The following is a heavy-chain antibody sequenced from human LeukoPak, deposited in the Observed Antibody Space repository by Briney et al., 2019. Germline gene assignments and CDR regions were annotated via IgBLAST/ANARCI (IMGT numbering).Heavy chain of an antibody. J-gene: IGHJ5*02. CDR3: AKQSLSHTLNWFDP. Sequence: GGSLRLSCAASGFGFSSYGMHWVRQAPGKGLEWVAVISYDGSDKYYVDSVKGRFTLSRDNSKNTLYLQMNSLRPEDTAVYYCAKQSLSHTLNWFDPWGQGTLVTVSS. D-gene: IGHD6-19*01. V-gene: IGHV3-30*18. CDR1: GFGFSSYG. CDR2: ISYDGSDK.